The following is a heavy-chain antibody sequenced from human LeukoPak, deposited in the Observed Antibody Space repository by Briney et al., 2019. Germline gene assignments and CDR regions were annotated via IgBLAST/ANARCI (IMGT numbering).Heavy chain of an antibody. D-gene: IGHD4-17*01. Sequence: GGSLRLSCAASEFTFNSYHMKWVRQAPGKGLEWVSSISGSSSYVYYADSVKGRFTISRDTSKNTLYLQINSLRVEDTAVYYCIVFGDSNHWGQGTLVTVSS. CDR2: ISGSSSYV. J-gene: IGHJ5*02. V-gene: IGHV3-21*04. CDR1: EFTFNSYH. CDR3: IVFGDSNH.